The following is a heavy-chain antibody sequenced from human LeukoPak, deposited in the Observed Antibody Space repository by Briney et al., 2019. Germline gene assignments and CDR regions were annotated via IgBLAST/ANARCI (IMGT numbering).Heavy chain of an antibody. CDR2: ISSSSSYI. D-gene: IGHD6-19*01. CDR3: ARGPILLIAVAGPNWFDP. V-gene: IGHV3-21*01. CDR1: GFTFSSYS. J-gene: IGHJ5*02. Sequence: PGGSLRLSCAASGFTFSSYSMNWVRQAPGKGLEWVSSISSSSSYIYYADSVKGRFTISRDNAKNSLYLQMNSLRAEDTAVYYCARGPILLIAVAGPNWFDPWGQGTLVTVSS.